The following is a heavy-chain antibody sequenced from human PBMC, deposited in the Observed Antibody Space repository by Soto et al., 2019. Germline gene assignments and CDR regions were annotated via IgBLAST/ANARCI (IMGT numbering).Heavy chain of an antibody. D-gene: IGHD3-10*01. J-gene: IGHJ5*02. CDR3: AKGGPTFRNWFGP. CDR2: ISHSGHST. CDR1: GFTCSNDA. Sequence: QPGGSLRLSCATSGFTCSNDAMNWVRLAPGKGLEWVSVISHSGHSTFYADSVKGRFTISRDNSKNTLYLQMKSLRADDTAAYYCAKGGPTFRNWFGPWGQGALVTVSS. V-gene: IGHV3-23*01.